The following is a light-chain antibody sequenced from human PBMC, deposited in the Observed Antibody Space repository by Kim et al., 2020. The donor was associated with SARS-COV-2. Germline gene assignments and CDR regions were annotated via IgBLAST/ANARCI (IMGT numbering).Light chain of an antibody. CDR3: AARDESLSGRV. CDR2: RSV. CDR1: STNIGTNN. V-gene: IGLV1-47*01. Sequence: QSVLTQPPSASGTPGQTVTISCSGSSTNIGTNNVFWYQQLPQTAPKHLIDRSVRRPAGGPDRFSGAKSGASPSLTISGVRSEDEADYYCAARDESLSGRVSGGGTNVTVL. J-gene: IGLJ3*02.